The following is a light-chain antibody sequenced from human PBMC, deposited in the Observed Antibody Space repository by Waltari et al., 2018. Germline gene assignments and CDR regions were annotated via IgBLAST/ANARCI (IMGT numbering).Light chain of an antibody. Sequence: DIQMTQSPSTLSASVGDRVTITCRASESISSWLAWYQQKPGKAPNLLIYKASRLESGVPSRFSSSGSGTEFTLTISNLQPEDFATYYCQQCNSYPWTFGQGTKVDIK. V-gene: IGKV1-5*03. J-gene: IGKJ1*01. CDR2: KAS. CDR3: QQCNSYPWT. CDR1: ESISSW.